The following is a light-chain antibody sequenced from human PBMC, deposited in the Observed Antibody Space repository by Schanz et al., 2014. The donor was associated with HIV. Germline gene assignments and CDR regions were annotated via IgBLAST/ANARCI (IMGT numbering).Light chain of an antibody. V-gene: IGLV1-44*01. CDR1: GSNIGSNT. Sequence: QSVLTQPPSASGTPGQRVTISCSGSGSNIGSNTINWYQHLPGTAPKLLIYATYNRPSGVPDRFSGSKSGTSASLAISGLQSEDEADYYCATWDDSLNGWVFGGGTKLTVL. CDR2: ATY. J-gene: IGLJ3*02. CDR3: ATWDDSLNGWV.